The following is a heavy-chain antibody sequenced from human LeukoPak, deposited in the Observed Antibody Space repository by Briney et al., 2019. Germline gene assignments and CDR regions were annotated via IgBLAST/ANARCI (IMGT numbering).Heavy chain of an antibody. Sequence: SETLSLTCAVYGGSFSGYYWSWIRQPPGKGLEWIGEINHSGSTNYNPSLKSRATISVDTSKNQFSLKLRSVTAADTAVYYCARASYVKYYYDSSGPDAFDIWGQGTMVTVSS. V-gene: IGHV4-34*01. CDR2: INHSGST. D-gene: IGHD3-22*01. J-gene: IGHJ3*02. CDR3: ARASYVKYYYDSSGPDAFDI. CDR1: GGSFSGYY.